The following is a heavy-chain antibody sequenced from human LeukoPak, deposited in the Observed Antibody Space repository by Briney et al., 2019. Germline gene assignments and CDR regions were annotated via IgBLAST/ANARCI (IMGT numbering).Heavy chain of an antibody. V-gene: IGHV3-74*01. CDR3: ARLREIPVFGVVTKSTSYFDY. D-gene: IGHD3-3*01. CDR1: GFTFSSYW. CDR2: INSDGSST. J-gene: IGHJ4*02. Sequence: QPGGSLRLSCAASGFTFSSYWMHWVRQAPGKGLVWVSHINSDGSSTSYADSVRGRFSISRDNAKNTLYLQMNSLRAEDTAVYYCARLREIPVFGVVTKSTSYFDYWGQGTLVTVSS.